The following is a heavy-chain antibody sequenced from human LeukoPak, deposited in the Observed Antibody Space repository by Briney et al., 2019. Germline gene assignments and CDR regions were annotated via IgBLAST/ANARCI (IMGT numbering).Heavy chain of an antibody. CDR3: AKTITPGAFDI. V-gene: IGHV3-74*01. D-gene: IGHD3-3*01. J-gene: IGHJ3*02. Sequence: GGSLRLPCAASGFTFSRYWMHWVRQGPGKGLVWVSRINSDGSSTSYADSVKGRFTISRDNAKNTLYLQMNSLRAEDTAVYYCAKTITPGAFDIWGQGTMVTVSS. CDR2: INSDGSST. CDR1: GFTFSRYW.